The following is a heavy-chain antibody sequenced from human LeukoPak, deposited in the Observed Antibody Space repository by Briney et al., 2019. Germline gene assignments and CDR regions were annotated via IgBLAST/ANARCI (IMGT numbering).Heavy chain of an antibody. CDR2: IDYSGTT. CDR1: GGFISSTSYY. Sequence: SETLSLTCTVSGGFISSTSYYWAWIRQPPGRGLEWIGSIDYSGTTYYNPSLKSRVTISVDTSKNQFSLKLSSVTASDTAKYFCARRGQAAGSKGAFDYWGQGTLVTVSS. J-gene: IGHJ4*02. D-gene: IGHD6-13*01. V-gene: IGHV4-39*01. CDR3: ARRGQAAGSKGAFDY.